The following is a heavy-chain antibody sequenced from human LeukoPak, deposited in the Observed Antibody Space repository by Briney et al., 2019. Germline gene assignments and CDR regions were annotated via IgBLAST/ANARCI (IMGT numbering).Heavy chain of an antibody. V-gene: IGHV3-48*01. J-gene: IGHJ4*02. D-gene: IGHD2-2*01. Sequence: GGSLRLSCAASGFTFSSYSMNWVRRAPGKGLEWVSYISSSSSTIYYADSVKGRFTISRDNAKNSLYLQMNSLRAEDTAVYYCAVGGPAAPHWGQGTLVTVSS. CDR2: ISSSSSTI. CDR3: AVGGPAAPH. CDR1: GFTFSSYS.